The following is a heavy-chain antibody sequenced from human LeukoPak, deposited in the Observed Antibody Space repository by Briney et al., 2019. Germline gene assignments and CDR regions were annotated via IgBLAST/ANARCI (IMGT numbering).Heavy chain of an antibody. CDR2: INTKTGNP. J-gene: IGHJ4*02. CDR1: GYTFTNYP. V-gene: IGHV7-4-1*02. CDR3: ARGGYSRGQGSPFDY. Sequence: ASVKVSCEDSGYTFTNYPMIWVRQAPGEGLEWMGWINTKTGNPTYAQGFTGRFVFSLDTSVSTTYLQISGLKAEDTAMYYCARGGYSRGQGSPFDYWGQGTLVTVSS. D-gene: IGHD6-19*01.